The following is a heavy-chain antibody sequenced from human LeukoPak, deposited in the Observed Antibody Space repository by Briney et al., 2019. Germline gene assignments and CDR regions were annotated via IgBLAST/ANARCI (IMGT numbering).Heavy chain of an antibody. CDR3: ARGEWEIGLFFDY. D-gene: IGHD1-26*01. V-gene: IGHV4-59*01. J-gene: IGHJ4*02. Sequence: SETLSLTCTLSGGSISSYYWSWIRQSPGKGLEWIGYISDSGSTNYNPSLKSRVTISVDTSKNRFSLKLSSVIAADTAVYYCARGEWEIGLFFDYWGQGTLVTVSS. CDR1: GGSISSYY. CDR2: ISDSGST.